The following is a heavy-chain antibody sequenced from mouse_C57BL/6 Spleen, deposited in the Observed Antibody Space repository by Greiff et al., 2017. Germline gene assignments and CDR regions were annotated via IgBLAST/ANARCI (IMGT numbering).Heavy chain of an antibody. Sequence: VQLQQSGPELVKPGASVKISCKASGYTFTDYYINWVKQRPGQGLEWIGWIFPGCGSTYYNEKFKGKATFTVDKSSSTAYMLLSSLTSEDSAVYFCAREEEVLRYWFAYWGQGTLVTVSA. CDR2: IFPGCGST. CDR3: AREEEVLRYWFAY. J-gene: IGHJ3*01. V-gene: IGHV1-75*01. CDR1: GYTFTDYY. D-gene: IGHD1-1*01.